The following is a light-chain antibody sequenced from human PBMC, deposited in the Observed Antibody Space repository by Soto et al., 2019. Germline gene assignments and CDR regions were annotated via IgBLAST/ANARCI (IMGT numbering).Light chain of an antibody. CDR2: DVN. J-gene: IGLJ2*01. CDR3: SSYGGNNNLI. CDR1: SSDVGGYNY. Sequence: QSVLTQPPSASGSPGQSVTISCTGTSSDVGGYNYVSWYQQHPGKAPKLIIYDVNKRPSGVPDRFSGSKSGSTASLTVSGLQAEDEADYYCSSYGGNNNLIFGGGTKVTVL. V-gene: IGLV2-8*01.